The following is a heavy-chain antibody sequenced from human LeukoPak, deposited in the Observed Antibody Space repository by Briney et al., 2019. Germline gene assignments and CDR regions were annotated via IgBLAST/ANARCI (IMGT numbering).Heavy chain of an antibody. V-gene: IGHV3-48*01. CDR2: ISSSSTI. CDR1: GFTFSSYS. CDR3: ARDWGGY. Sequence: PGGSLRLSCAASGFTFSSYSMNWVRQAPGKGLEWVSYISSSSTIYYADSVKGRFTISRDNAKNSLYLQMNSLRAEDTAVYYCARDWGGYWGQGTLVTVSS. D-gene: IGHD3-16*01. J-gene: IGHJ4*02.